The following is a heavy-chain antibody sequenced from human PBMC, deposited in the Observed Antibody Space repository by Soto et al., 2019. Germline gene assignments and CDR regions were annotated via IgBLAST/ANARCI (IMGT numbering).Heavy chain of an antibody. CDR1: GLPLSDSA. CDR3: TRHAGGQVYPSFYYYFMDV. Sequence: EVQLVESGGGLVQPGGSLKLACLASGLPLSDSAIHWVRKASGKGLGRVGRIRSKTNNYATTYAARVRGRVTMSRDHSKNTAYLQMNNLESEDAAVYYCTRHAGGQVYPSFYYYFMDVWGKG. J-gene: IGHJ6*03. CDR2: IRSKTNNYAT. D-gene: IGHD2-15*01. V-gene: IGHV3-73*01.